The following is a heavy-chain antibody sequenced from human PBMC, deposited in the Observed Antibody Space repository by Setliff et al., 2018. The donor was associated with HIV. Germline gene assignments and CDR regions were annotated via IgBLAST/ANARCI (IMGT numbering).Heavy chain of an antibody. V-gene: IGHV4-39*01. D-gene: IGHD2-2*02. CDR3: ARYTSKVDWFDP. CDR2: IYYNGRA. CDR1: GDSITSNDYY. J-gene: IGHJ5*02. Sequence: SETLSLTCTVSGDSITSNDYYWGWIRQPPGKGLEWIGIIYYNGRAYYDPSLKSRVTISVDSSLTQFSLKLRSVTASDSALYYCARYTSKVDWFDPWGQGALVTVSS.